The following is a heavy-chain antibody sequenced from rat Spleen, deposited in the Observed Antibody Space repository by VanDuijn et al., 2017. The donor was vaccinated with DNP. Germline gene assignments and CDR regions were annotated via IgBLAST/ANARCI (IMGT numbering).Heavy chain of an antibody. CDR3: IRWNSGHFDY. V-gene: IGHV5-22*01. Sequence: EVQVVESGGGLVQPKGSLKLSCAVSGFDFNPYAMAWVRQAPTKGLEWVAYIGSDGYAPYYGDSVKGRFTISRDNAKSTLYLQMNSLRSEDMATYYCIRWNSGHFDYWGQGVMVTVSS. CDR1: GFDFNPYA. J-gene: IGHJ2*01. D-gene: IGHD4-3*01. CDR2: IGSDGYAP.